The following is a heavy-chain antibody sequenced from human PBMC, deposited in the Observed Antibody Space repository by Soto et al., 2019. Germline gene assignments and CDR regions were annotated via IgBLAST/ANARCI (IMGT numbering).Heavy chain of an antibody. CDR1: GGSISSSSYY. J-gene: IGHJ5*02. CDR2: IYYSGST. V-gene: IGHV4-39*01. CDR3: ARRGRQFHWFDP. Sequence: QLQLQESGPGLVKPSETLSLTCTVSGGSISSSSYYWGWIRQPPGKGLEWIGSIYYSGSTYYNPSLKSRVTISVDTSKNQFSLKLSSVTAADTAVYYCARRGRQFHWFDPWGQGTLVTVSS.